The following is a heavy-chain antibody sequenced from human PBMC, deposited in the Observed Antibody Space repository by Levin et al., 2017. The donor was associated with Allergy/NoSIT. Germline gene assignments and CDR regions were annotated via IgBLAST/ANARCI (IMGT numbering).Heavy chain of an antibody. CDR3: ARGAAVITFGGPAFDY. J-gene: IGHJ4*02. D-gene: IGHD3-16*01. CDR2: IYYSGST. Sequence: SETLSLTCTVSGGSISSYYWSWIRQPPGKGLEWIGYIYYSGSTNYNPSLKSRVTISVDTSKNQFSLKLSSVTAADTAVYYCARGAAVITFGGPAFDYWGQGTLVTVSS. CDR1: GGSISSYY. V-gene: IGHV4-59*01.